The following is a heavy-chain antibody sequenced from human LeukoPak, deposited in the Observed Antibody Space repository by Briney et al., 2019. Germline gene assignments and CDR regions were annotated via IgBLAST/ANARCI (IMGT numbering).Heavy chain of an antibody. V-gene: IGHV3-30*18. CDR3: AKPMGATRRSSDAFDI. D-gene: IGHD1-26*01. J-gene: IGHJ3*02. CDR2: ISYDGSNK. Sequence: GGSLRLSCAASGFTFSSYGMHWVRQAPGKGLEWVAVISYDGSNKYYADSVKGRFTISRDNSKNTLYLQMNSLRAEDTAVYYCAKPMGATRRSSDAFDIWGQGTMVTVSS. CDR1: GFTFSSYG.